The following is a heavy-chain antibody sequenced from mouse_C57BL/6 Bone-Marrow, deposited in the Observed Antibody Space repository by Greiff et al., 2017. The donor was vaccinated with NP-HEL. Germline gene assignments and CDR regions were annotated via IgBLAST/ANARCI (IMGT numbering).Heavy chain of an antibody. CDR1: GFTFSDYG. CDR2: ISSGSSTI. V-gene: IGHV5-17*01. D-gene: IGHD1-1*02. Sequence: EVKLVESGGGLVKPGGSLKLSCAASGFTFSDYGMHWVRQAPEKGLEWVAYISSGSSTIYYADTVKGRFTISRDNAKNTLFLQMTSLRSEDTAMYYCAKLTGAYAMDYWGQGTSVTVSS. CDR3: AKLTGAYAMDY. J-gene: IGHJ4*01.